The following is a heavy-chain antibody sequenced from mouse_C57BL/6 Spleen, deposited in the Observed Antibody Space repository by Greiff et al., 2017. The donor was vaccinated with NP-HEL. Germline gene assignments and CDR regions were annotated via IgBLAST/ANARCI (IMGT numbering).Heavy chain of an antibody. V-gene: IGHV3-6*01. Sequence: ESGPGLVKPSQSLSLTCSVTGYSITSGYYWNWIRQFPGNKLEWMGYISYDGSNNYNPSLKNRISITRDTSKNQFFLKLNSVTTEDTATYYCAREEGYDYDGWFAYWGQGTLVTVSA. CDR1: GYSITSGYY. CDR3: AREEGYDYDGWFAY. J-gene: IGHJ3*01. D-gene: IGHD2-4*01. CDR2: ISYDGSN.